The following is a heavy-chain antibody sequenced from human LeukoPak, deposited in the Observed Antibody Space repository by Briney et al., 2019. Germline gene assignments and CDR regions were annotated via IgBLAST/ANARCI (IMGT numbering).Heavy chain of an antibody. V-gene: IGHV4-59*07. Sequence: SDTLSLTCTVSGGSISSYYWRWIRQPPGKGLEWIGYMSYIGRTNSHPSLESRVTTPVDTSKNQFSLRLSSVNAADTAVYYCARGPQYYYDSNTSPHPYFDLWGRGNLVTVSS. D-gene: IGHD3-22*01. CDR3: ARGPQYYYDSNTSPHPYFDL. CDR2: MSYIGRT. CDR1: GGSISSYY. J-gene: IGHJ2*01.